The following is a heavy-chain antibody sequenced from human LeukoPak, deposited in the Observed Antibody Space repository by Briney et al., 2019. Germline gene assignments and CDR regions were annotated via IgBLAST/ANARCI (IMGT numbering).Heavy chain of an antibody. CDR1: GFTVSSNY. CDR3: ARDLLHPGGGSGPFDY. D-gene: IGHD3-10*01. CDR2: IYSGGST. J-gene: IGHJ4*02. Sequence: GGSLTLSCAASGFTVSSNYMSWVRQAPGKGLEWVSVIYSGGSTYYADSVKGRFTISRDNSKNTLYLQMNSLRAEDTAVYYCARDLLHPGGGSGPFDYWGQGTLVSVSS. V-gene: IGHV3-66*01.